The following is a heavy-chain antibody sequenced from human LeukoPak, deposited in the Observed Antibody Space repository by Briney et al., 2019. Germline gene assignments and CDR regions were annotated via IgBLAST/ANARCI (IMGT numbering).Heavy chain of an antibody. Sequence: SETLSLTCTVSGGSISSYYWSWIRQPPGKGLEWIGYIYYSGSTNYNPSLKSRVTISVDTSKNQFSLKLSSVTAADTAVYYCARVPFVERNYFDYWGQGTLVTVSS. CDR2: IYYSGST. CDR3: ARVPFVERNYFDY. CDR1: GGSISSYY. V-gene: IGHV4-59*01. J-gene: IGHJ4*02.